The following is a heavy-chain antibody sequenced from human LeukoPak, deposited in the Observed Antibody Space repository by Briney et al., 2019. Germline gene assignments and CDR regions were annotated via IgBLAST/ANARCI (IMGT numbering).Heavy chain of an antibody. D-gene: IGHD7-27*01. CDR3: ARPTLTWGSGPDY. Sequence: TGGSLRLSCAASGFTFSSYSMNWVRQAPGKGLEWVSSISSSSSYIYYSDSVKGRFTISRDNAKNSLYLQMNSLRAEDTAVYSCARPTLTWGSGPDYWGQGTLVTVSS. CDR1: GFTFSSYS. J-gene: IGHJ4*02. CDR2: ISSSSSYI. V-gene: IGHV3-21*01.